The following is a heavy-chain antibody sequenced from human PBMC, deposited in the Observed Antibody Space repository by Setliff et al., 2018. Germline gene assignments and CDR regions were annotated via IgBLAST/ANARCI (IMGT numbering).Heavy chain of an antibody. V-gene: IGHV4-39*01. CDR3: ASRTTGPGGWFDF. Sequence: PSETLSLTCTVSGGSIINNNYYWGWIRQPPGKGLEWIGTIYYSGTNYYNPSLKSRVTISIDTSKNQFSLNLNSVTAADTAVYYCASRTTGPGGWFDFWGQGSLVTVSS. CDR1: GGSIINNNYY. D-gene: IGHD1-1*01. CDR2: IYYSGTN. J-gene: IGHJ5*01.